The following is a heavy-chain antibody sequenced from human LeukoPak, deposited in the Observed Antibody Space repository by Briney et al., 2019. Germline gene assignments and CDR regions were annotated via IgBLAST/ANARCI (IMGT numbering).Heavy chain of an antibody. Sequence: ASVKVSCKASGYTFTGSGWYLYWLRQAPGQGLECVGWLHPNNGATGYAQKFQGRVAMTTDTSISTAYMELSRLRPDDTAIYYCARDGPAQMVDFDYWGQGTLVTVSS. D-gene: IGHD3-10*01. CDR1: GYTFTGSGWY. V-gene: IGHV1-2*02. J-gene: IGHJ4*02. CDR2: LHPNNGAT. CDR3: ARDGPAQMVDFDY.